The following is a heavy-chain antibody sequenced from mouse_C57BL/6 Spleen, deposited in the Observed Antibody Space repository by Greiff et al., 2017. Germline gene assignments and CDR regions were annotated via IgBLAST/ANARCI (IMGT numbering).Heavy chain of an antibody. Sequence: QVQLQQPGAELVRPGSSVKLSCKASGYTFTSYWMHWVKQRPIQGLEWIGNIDPSDSETHYNQKFKDKATLTVDKSSSTAYMQLSSLTSEDSAGYYCARSGYYEFYYFDYWGQGTTLTVSS. CDR1: GYTFTSYW. CDR2: IDPSDSET. J-gene: IGHJ2*01. V-gene: IGHV1-52*01. CDR3: ARSGYYEFYYFDY. D-gene: IGHD2-3*01.